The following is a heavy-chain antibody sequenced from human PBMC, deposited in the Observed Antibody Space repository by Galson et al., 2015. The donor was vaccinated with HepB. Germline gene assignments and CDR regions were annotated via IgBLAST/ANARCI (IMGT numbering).Heavy chain of an antibody. CDR3: ARDLYYRTMIVVPDAFDI. CDR2: ISSSSSYI. Sequence: SLRLSCAASGFTFSSYSMNWVRQAPGKGLEWVSSISSSSSYIYYADSVKGRFTISRDNAKNSLYLQMNSLRAEDTAVYYCARDLYYRTMIVVPDAFDIWGQGTMVTVSS. D-gene: IGHD3-22*01. CDR1: GFTFSSYS. J-gene: IGHJ3*02. V-gene: IGHV3-21*01.